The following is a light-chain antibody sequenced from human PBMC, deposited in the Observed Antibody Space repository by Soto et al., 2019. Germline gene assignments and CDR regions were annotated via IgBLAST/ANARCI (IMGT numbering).Light chain of an antibody. CDR1: SSNIGAGYD. V-gene: IGLV1-40*01. J-gene: IGLJ2*01. Sequence: QSVLTQPPSVSGAPGQRVTISCTGSSSNIGAGYDVHWYQQLPGTAPKLLIYGNSNRPSGVPERFSGSKSGTSASLAITGLQAEEEADYYCQSYDSSLSALFGGGTKLTVL. CDR3: QSYDSSLSAL. CDR2: GNS.